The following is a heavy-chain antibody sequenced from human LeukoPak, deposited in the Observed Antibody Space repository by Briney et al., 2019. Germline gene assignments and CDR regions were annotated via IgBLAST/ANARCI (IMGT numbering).Heavy chain of an antibody. J-gene: IGHJ4*02. CDR2: INPNSGGT. CDR3: ARFPISIYGDYAFDY. D-gene: IGHD4-17*01. Sequence: GASVKVSCKASGYTFTGYYMHWVRQAPGQGLEWMGWINPNSGGTNYAQKFQGRVTMTRDTSISTAYMELSRLRSEDTAVYYCARFPISIYGDYAFDYWGQGTLVTVSS. V-gene: IGHV1-2*02. CDR1: GYTFTGYY.